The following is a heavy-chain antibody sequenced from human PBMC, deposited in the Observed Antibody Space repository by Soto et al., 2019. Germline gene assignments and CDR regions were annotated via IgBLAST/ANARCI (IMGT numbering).Heavy chain of an antibody. V-gene: IGHV4-34*01. CDR1: GGSFSGYY. Sequence: SETLSLTCAVYGGSFSGYYWSWIRQPPGKGLEWIGEINHSGSTNYNPYIKSRDTISVDTSKNQHSMKLSSVTAAYTAVYYCARYPPITIFGGGMDVWGQGTTVTVSS. J-gene: IGHJ6*02. CDR3: ARYPPITIFGGGMDV. CDR2: INHSGST. D-gene: IGHD3-3*01.